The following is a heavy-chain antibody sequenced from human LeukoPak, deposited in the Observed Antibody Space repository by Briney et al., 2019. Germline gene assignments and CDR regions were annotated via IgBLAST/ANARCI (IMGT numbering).Heavy chain of an antibody. V-gene: IGHV2-5*02. CDR1: GFSLSTSGVG. D-gene: IGHD3-16*02. Sequence: SGPTLVKPTQTLTLTCTFSGFSLSTSGVGVGWIRQPPGKALEWLALIYWDDDKRYSPSLKRRLTITKDTSKNQVVLTMTNMDPVDTATYYCAHSELSVPPYYYYGMDVWGQGTTVTVSS. CDR3: AHSELSVPPYYYYGMDV. J-gene: IGHJ6*02. CDR2: IYWDDDK.